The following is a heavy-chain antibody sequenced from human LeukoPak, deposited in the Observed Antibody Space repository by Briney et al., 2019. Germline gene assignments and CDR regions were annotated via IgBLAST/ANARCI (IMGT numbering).Heavy chain of an antibody. D-gene: IGHD3-10*01. CDR1: GGSFSGYY. CDR3: AKSNGYGLVDI. CDR2: IFHSGST. Sequence: PSETLSLTCAVFGGSFSGYYWTWIRQPPGKGLEWIGNIFHSGSTNYNPSLQSRVTISVDTSKNQFSLKLRPVTAADTAVYYCAKSNGYGLVDIWGQGTMVTVSS. V-gene: IGHV4-34*12. J-gene: IGHJ3*02.